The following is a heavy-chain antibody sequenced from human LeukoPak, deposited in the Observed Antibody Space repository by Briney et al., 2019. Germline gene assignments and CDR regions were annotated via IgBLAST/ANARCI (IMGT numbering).Heavy chain of an antibody. V-gene: IGHV4-39*07. CDR2: IYYSGST. Sequence: SETLSLTCAVYGGSFSSSSYYWGWIRQPPGKGLEWIGSIYYSGSTYYNPSLKSRVTISVDTSKNQFSLKLSSVTAADTAVYYCASNKGGDYYGLTLCWFDPWGQGTLVTVSS. CDR3: ASNKGGDYYGLTLCWFDP. CDR1: GGSFSSSSYY. D-gene: IGHD3-10*01. J-gene: IGHJ5*02.